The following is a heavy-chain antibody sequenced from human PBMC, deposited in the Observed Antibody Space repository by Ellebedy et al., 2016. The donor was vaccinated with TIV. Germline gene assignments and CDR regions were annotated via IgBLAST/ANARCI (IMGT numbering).Heavy chain of an antibody. D-gene: IGHD4-23*01. J-gene: IGHJ1*01. Sequence: AASVKVSCKTSGYTFAGYYMHWVRQAPGQGLEWLGWINPTNGATTISERFQGRVTMTRDTSINTGYMELRVLTSDDTAVYFWAAHYGGNTAFNYWGQGTLVTISS. V-gene: IGHV1-2*02. CDR3: AAHYGGNTAFNY. CDR1: GYTFAGYY. CDR2: INPTNGAT.